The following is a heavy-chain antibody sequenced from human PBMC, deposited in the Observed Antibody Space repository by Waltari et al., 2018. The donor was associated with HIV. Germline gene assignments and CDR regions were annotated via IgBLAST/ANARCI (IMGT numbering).Heavy chain of an antibody. J-gene: IGHJ4*02. D-gene: IGHD2-15*01. V-gene: IGHV3-9*01. Sequence: EVQLVESGGGLVQPGRSLRLSCADSGFTFDDYAMHWVRQGPGKGLVWVSGISWNSGSTGYADSVKGRFTISRDNAKNSLYLQMNSLRAEDTALYYCAKEVRRYCSGGSCYILDYWGQGTLVTVSS. CDR2: ISWNSGST. CDR1: GFTFDDYA. CDR3: AKEVRRYCSGGSCYILDY.